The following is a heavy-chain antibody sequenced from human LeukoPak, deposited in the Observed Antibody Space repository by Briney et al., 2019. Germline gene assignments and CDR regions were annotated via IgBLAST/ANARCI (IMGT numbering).Heavy chain of an antibody. CDR2: IYYSGST. Sequence: TSETLSLTCTVSGGSSSSSSYYWGWIRQLPGKGLVWIGSIYYSGSTSYNPSLKSRVTISVDTSKNQFSLKLSSVTAADTAVYYCARRYSSSWYSETDYWGQGTLVTVSS. D-gene: IGHD6-13*01. CDR3: ARRYSSSWYSETDY. V-gene: IGHV4-39*01. CDR1: GGSSSSSSYY. J-gene: IGHJ4*02.